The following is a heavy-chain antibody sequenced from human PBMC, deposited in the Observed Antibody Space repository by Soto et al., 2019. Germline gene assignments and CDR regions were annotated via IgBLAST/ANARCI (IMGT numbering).Heavy chain of an antibody. CDR3: ARDRYSSSLFDF. CDR2: IKSDGSDK. D-gene: IGHD6-13*01. V-gene: IGHV3-7*03. J-gene: IGHJ3*01. Sequence: GGSLRLSCAAFGFKISSSSMSWVRQAPGMGLEWVANIKSDGSDKYYVDSVKGRFTISRDNTKNSLSLQMNSLRAEDTAVYYCARDRYSSSLFDFWGQGTMVTVSS. CDR1: GFKISSSS.